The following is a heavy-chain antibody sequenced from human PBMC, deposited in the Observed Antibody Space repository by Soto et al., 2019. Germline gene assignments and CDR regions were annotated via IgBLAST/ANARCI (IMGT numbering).Heavy chain of an antibody. CDR2: IFANGHT. Sequence: PSETLSLTCIVSGGSISEKYWNWVRQPPGKGLEWIGLIFANGHTDYNPSLKSRVTMSVDASKNQFSLRLTSMTAADTAVYYCVACLAASGLNWLVPCGRATLVSVS. J-gene: IGHJ5*02. D-gene: IGHD6-13*01. CDR3: VACLAASGLNWLVP. CDR1: GGSISEKY. V-gene: IGHV4-4*07.